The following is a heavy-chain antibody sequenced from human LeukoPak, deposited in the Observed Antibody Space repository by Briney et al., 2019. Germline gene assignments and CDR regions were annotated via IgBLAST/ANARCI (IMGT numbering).Heavy chain of an antibody. CDR1: GGSISSYY. CDR2: IYYSGST. CDR3: ARHMANWFDP. D-gene: IGHD5-24*01. Sequence: SETLSLTCTVPGGSISSYYWSWIRQPPGKGLEWIGYIYYSGSTNYNPSLKSRVTISVDTSKNQFSLKLSSVTAADTAVYYCARHMANWFDPWGQGTLVTVSS. V-gene: IGHV4-59*08. J-gene: IGHJ5*02.